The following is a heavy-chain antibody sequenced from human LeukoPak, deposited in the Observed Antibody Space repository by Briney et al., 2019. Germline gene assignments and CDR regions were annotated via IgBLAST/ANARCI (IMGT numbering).Heavy chain of an antibody. CDR1: GFTFSSFG. D-gene: IGHD2-15*01. CDR3: ARDHIASSGRRYFDY. J-gene: IGHJ4*02. Sequence: PGGSLRLSCAASGFTFSSFGIHWVRQAPGKGLEWVAFIRYDASDKYYVDSVKGRFAISRDNSKNTLYLQMNSLRVEDTAVYYCARDHIASSGRRYFDYWGQGTLVTVSS. CDR2: IRYDASDK. V-gene: IGHV3-30*02.